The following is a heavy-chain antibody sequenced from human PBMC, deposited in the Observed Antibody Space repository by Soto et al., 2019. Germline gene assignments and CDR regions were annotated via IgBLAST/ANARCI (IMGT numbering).Heavy chain of an antibody. Sequence: QVQLVQSGAEVKKTGASVKVSCKASGYTFTSYYMHWVRQAPGQGLEWMGIINPSGGSTSYAQKFQGRVTMTRDTSTSTVYMELSSLRSEDTAVYYCARDQVDRDTAMVSVSVRGMDVWGQGTTVTVSS. CDR2: INPSGGST. CDR3: ARDQVDRDTAMVSVSVRGMDV. J-gene: IGHJ6*02. V-gene: IGHV1-46*01. D-gene: IGHD5-18*01. CDR1: GYTFTSYY.